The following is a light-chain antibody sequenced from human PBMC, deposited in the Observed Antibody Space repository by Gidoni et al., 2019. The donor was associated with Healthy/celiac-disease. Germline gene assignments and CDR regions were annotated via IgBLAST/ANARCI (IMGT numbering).Light chain of an antibody. CDR3: SSYTSSSTLV. CDR2: EVS. Sequence: QSALPQPPSVSGSPGQSVTISCTGTSSDVGSYNRVSWYQQPPGTAPKLMIYEVSNRPPGVPDRFSGSKSGNTASLTISGLQAEDEADYYCSSYTSSSTLVFGGGTKLTVL. CDR1: SSDVGSYNR. V-gene: IGLV2-18*02. J-gene: IGLJ2*01.